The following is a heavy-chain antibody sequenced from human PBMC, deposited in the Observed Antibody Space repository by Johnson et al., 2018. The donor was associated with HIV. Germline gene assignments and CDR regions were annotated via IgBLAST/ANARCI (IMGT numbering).Heavy chain of an antibody. CDR3: AKRGDSSGDAFDI. CDR2: IYSGGST. J-gene: IGHJ3*02. V-gene: IGHV3-66*04. D-gene: IGHD6-25*01. CDR1: GFTVSSNY. Sequence: VQLVESGGGLVQPGGSLRLSCAASGFTVSSNYMSWVRQAPGKGLVWVSVIYSGGSTYYADSVKGRFTISRDNSKNTLYLQMNSLRAEDTAVYYCAKRGDSSGDAFDIWGQGTMVTVSS.